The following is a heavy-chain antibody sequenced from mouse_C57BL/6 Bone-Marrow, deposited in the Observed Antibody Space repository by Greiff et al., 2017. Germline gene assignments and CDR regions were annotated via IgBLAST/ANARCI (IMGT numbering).Heavy chain of an antibody. V-gene: IGHV1-69*01. CDR3: ATVLLRVYAMDY. D-gene: IGHD1-1*01. CDR2: IDPSDSYT. J-gene: IGHJ4*01. CDR1: GYTFTSYW. Sequence: QVQLQQPGAELVMPGASVKLSCKASGYTFTSYWMHWVKQRPGQGLEWIGEIDPSDSYTNYNQKFKGKSTLTVDKSSSTAYMQLSSLTSEDSAVYYCATVLLRVYAMDYWGQGTSVTVSS.